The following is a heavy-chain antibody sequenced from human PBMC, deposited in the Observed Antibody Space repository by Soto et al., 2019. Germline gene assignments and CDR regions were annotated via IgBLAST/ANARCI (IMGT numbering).Heavy chain of an antibody. Sequence: SETLSLTCTVSGGSISSSNFYWGWIRQPPGKGLEWIGTIYFSGSTYYNPSLKSRVTMSVDTSKNQFSLKLSSVTAADTAVYYCARHWGRGAAGTCYNWGQGTLVTVSS. CDR1: GGSISSSNFY. D-gene: IGHD6-13*01. V-gene: IGHV4-39*01. J-gene: IGHJ4*02. CDR3: ARHWGRGAAGTCYN. CDR2: IYFSGST.